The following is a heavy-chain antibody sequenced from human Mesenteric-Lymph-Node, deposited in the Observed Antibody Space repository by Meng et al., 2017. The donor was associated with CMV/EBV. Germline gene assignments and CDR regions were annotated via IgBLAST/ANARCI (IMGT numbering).Heavy chain of an antibody. V-gene: IGHV3-48*04. J-gene: IGHJ4*02. D-gene: IGHD1-26*01. CDR1: GFSFSDYW. CDR2: ISSSGSTI. CDR3: ATGWEQGY. Sequence: GESLKISCAASGFSFSDYWMTWVRQAPGKGLEWVSYISSSGSTIYYADSVKGRFTISRDNAKNSLYLQMNSLRAEDTAVYYCATGWEQGYWGQGTLVTVSS.